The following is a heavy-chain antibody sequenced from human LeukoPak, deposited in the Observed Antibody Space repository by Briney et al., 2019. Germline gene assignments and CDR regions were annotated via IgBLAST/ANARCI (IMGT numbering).Heavy chain of an antibody. CDR2: MNPNSGDT. CDR3: ARTPRSGYIEGY. CDR1: GYTFTSYD. V-gene: IGHV1-8*01. D-gene: IGHD5-12*01. Sequence: GASVKVSCKASGYTFTSYDINWVRQATGQGLEWMGWMNPNSGDTGYAQNFQGRVTMTRDTSINTAYMELSSLRSEDTAVYYCARTPRSGYIEGYWGQGTLATVSS. J-gene: IGHJ4*02.